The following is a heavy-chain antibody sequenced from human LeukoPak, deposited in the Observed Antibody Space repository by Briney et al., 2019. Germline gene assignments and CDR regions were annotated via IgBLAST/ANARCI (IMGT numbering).Heavy chain of an antibody. V-gene: IGHV4-59*08. CDR3: ARGQEDVYNFWFDP. CDR1: GGSISGYY. J-gene: IGHJ5*02. CDR2: IYYSGST. D-gene: IGHD5-24*01. Sequence: SETLSLTCTVSGGSISGYYWSWIRQPPGKGLEWIGYIYYSGSTNYNPSLKSRVTISVDTSKNQFSLKLSSVTAADTAVYYCARGQEDVYNFWFDPWGQGTLVTVSS.